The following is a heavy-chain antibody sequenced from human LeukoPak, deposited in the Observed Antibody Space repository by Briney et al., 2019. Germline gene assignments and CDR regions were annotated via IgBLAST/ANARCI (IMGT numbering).Heavy chain of an antibody. Sequence: GGSLRLSCAASGFTFSSYEMNWVRQAPGKGLEWVSYISSSGSTIYYADSVKGRFTISRDNAKNSLYLQMNSLRAEDTAVYYCARDQDGSGSYYNRIYYYYYMDVWGKGTTVTISS. CDR3: ARDQDGSGSYYNRIYYYYYMDV. CDR2: ISSSGSTI. J-gene: IGHJ6*03. V-gene: IGHV3-48*03. CDR1: GFTFSSYE. D-gene: IGHD3-10*01.